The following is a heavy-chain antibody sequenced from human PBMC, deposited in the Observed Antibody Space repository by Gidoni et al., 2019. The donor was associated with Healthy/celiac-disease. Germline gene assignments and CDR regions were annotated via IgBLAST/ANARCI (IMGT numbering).Heavy chain of an antibody. CDR2: ISSSSSYI. D-gene: IGHD5-18*01. CDR3: ARDLLSYGYFDY. V-gene: IGHV3-21*01. CDR1: GFTFSSYS. Sequence: EVQLVESGGGLVKPGGSLRLSCAAAGFTFSSYSMNWVRQAPGKGLGWVSSISSSSSYIYYADSVKGRFTISRDNAKNSLYLQMNSLRAEDTAVYYCARDLLSYGYFDYWGQGTLVTVSS. J-gene: IGHJ4*02.